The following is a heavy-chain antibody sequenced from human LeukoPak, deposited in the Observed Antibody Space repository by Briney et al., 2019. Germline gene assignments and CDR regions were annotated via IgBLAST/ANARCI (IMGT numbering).Heavy chain of an antibody. CDR1: GGTFRNYA. Sequence: GASVTVSCKASGGTFRNYALNWVRQAPGKGLEWMGGTTPIFGSAEYAQKFQGRVTVTTDESTSTGYMEMSSLRSDDTAVYYCAGALFHYDSSGYDMDGYGFWGQGTMVTVSS. D-gene: IGHD3-22*01. J-gene: IGHJ3*01. V-gene: IGHV1-69*05. CDR2: TTPIFGSA. CDR3: AGALFHYDSSGYDMDGYGF.